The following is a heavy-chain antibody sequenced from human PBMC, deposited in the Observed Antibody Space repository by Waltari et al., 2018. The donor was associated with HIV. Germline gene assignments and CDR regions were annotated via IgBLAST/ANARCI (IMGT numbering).Heavy chain of an antibody. Sequence: EVQLVQSGAAVKKPGDSLKISCQASGYSFTSYWVGWVRQTAENGRECMGIVYPADSDTTYNPSFRGQVTISVDTSVNTAYLQWGRLKASDSAIYFCARRLVGADAFEIWGQGTVVIVSS. CDR1: GYSFTSYW. V-gene: IGHV5-51*03. CDR3: ARRLVGADAFEI. CDR2: VYPADSDT. D-gene: IGHD1-26*01. J-gene: IGHJ3*02.